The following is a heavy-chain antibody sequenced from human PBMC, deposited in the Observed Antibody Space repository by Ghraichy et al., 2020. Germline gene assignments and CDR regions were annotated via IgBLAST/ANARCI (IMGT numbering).Heavy chain of an antibody. Sequence: SVKVSCKASGGTFSSYAISWVRQAPGQGLEWMGRIIPILGIANYAQKFQGRVTITADKSTSTAYMELSSLRSEDTAVYYGARDSQAGGFGYWGQGTLVTVSS. V-gene: IGHV1-69*04. D-gene: IGHD3-16*01. J-gene: IGHJ4*02. CDR1: GGTFSSYA. CDR3: ARDSQAGGFGY. CDR2: IIPILGIA.